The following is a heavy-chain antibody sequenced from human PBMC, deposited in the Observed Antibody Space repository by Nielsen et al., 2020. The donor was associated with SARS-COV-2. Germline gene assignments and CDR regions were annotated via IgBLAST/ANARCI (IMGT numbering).Heavy chain of an antibody. Sequence: GGSLRLSCKGSGYSFTSYWISWVRQMPGKGLEWMGRIDPSDSYTNYSPSFQGHVTISADKSISTAHLQWSSLKASDTAMYYCARRIAVAGTVNWFDPWGQGTLVTVSS. CDR3: ARRIAVAGTVNWFDP. V-gene: IGHV5-10-1*01. D-gene: IGHD6-19*01. CDR2: IDPSDSYT. J-gene: IGHJ5*02. CDR1: GYSFTSYW.